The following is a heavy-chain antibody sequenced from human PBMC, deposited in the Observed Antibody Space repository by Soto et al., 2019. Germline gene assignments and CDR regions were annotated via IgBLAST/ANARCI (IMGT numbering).Heavy chain of an antibody. CDR2: IYYSGST. CDR1: GGPISSYY. D-gene: IGHD6-13*01. V-gene: IGHV4-59*08. J-gene: IGHJ4*02. Sequence: SETLSLTCTVSGGPISSYYWSWIRQPPGKGLEWIGYIYYSGSTNYNPSLKSRVTISVDTSKNQFSLKLSSVTAADTAVYYCAVSSSWYPFDYWGQGTLVTVSS. CDR3: AVSSSWYPFDY.